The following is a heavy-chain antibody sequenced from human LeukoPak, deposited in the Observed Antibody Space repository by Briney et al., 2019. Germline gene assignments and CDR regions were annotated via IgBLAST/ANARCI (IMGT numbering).Heavy chain of an antibody. CDR3: VRDESVFDI. Sequence: ASVKVSCKASDYTLIDYDISWVRQAPGHGLEWMGWISGYNGNTNYAQKLQGRVTMTTDTSSTTAYMELRSLRFDDTAMYYCVRDESVFDIWGQGTMVTVSS. CDR1: DYTLIDYD. D-gene: IGHD5/OR15-5a*01. J-gene: IGHJ3*02. V-gene: IGHV1-18*01. CDR2: ISGYNGNT.